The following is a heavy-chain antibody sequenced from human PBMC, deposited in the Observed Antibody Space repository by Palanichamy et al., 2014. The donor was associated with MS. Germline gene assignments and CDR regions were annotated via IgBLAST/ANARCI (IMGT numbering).Heavy chain of an antibody. CDR3: ARDLSLMVRGVNVYGMDV. V-gene: IGHV3-33*01. J-gene: IGHJ6*02. Sequence: SYSMNWVRQAPGKGLEWVAVIWYDGSNKYYADSVKGRFTISRDNSKNTLYLQMNSLRAEDTAVYYCARDLSLMVRGVNVYGMDVWGQGTTVTVSS. CDR2: IWYDGSNK. D-gene: IGHD3-10*01. CDR1: SYS.